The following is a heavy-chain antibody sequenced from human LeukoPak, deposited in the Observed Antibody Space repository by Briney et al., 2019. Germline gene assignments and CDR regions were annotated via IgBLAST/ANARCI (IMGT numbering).Heavy chain of an antibody. V-gene: IGHV3-23*01. CDR1: GFTFSTYI. CDR3: AKYNGDDFWSGYSVY. Sequence: GSLRPSCAASGFTFSTYIMNWVRQAPGKGLEWVSAISGRGGSTYYADSVKGRFTISRDNSKNTLFLHMNSLRAEDTAVYYCAKYNGDDFWSGYSVYWGQGTLVTVSS. CDR2: ISGRGGST. J-gene: IGHJ4*02. D-gene: IGHD3-3*01.